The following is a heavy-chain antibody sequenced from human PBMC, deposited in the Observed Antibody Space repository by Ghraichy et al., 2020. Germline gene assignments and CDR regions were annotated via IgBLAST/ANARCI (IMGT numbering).Heavy chain of an antibody. CDR2: IYYTGAN. J-gene: IGHJ2*01. D-gene: IGHD3-3*01. CDR1: GDSVSSNRYY. Sequence: SETLSLTCTVSGDSVSSNRYYWSWIRQPPGKGLEWIAYIYYTGANDYNSSLRSRVTISLDTSKNQFSLQLRSVTAADTAVYYCARDKEWRGYFDLWGRGTLVTVSS. V-gene: IGHV4-61*01. CDR3: ARDKEWRGYFDL.